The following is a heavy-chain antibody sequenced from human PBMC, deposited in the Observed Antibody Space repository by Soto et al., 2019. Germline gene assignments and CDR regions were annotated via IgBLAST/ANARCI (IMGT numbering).Heavy chain of an antibody. CDR3: AKARYPDIVPPGMDV. D-gene: IGHD2-8*01. V-gene: IGHV3-9*01. CDR1: GFTFDDYA. J-gene: IGHJ6*04. CDR2: ISWNSGSI. Sequence: GGSLRLSCAASGFTFDDYAMHWVRQAPGKGLEWVSGISWNSGSIGYADSVKGRFTISRDNAKNSLYLQMNSLRAEDTALYYCAKARYPDIVPPGMDVWGKGTTVTVSS.